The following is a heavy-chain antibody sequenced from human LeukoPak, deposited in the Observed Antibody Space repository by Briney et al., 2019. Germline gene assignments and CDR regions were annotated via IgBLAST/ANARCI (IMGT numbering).Heavy chain of an antibody. V-gene: IGHV3-9*01. J-gene: IGHJ4*02. D-gene: IGHD6-19*01. CDR1: GFTFSSYA. CDR2: ISWNSGSI. CDR3: AKGLSGWPLDY. Sequence: GGSLRLSCAASGFTFSSYAMSWVRQAPGKGLEWVSGISWNSGSIGYADSVKGRFTISRDNAKNSLYLQMNSLRAEDTALYYCAKGLSGWPLDYWGQGTLVTVSS.